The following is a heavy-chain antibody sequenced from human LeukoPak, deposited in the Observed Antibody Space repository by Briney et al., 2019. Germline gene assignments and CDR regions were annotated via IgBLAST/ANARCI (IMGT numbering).Heavy chain of an antibody. CDR1: GYTFTGYY. V-gene: IGHV1-2*02. D-gene: IGHD4-11*01. CDR3: ARDLYSNYNYYYYHMDV. J-gene: IGHJ6*03. CDR2: INPNSGGT. Sequence: ASVKVSCKASGYTFTGYYMHWVRQAPGQGLEWMGWINPNSGGTNYAQKFQGRVTMTRDTSISTAYMELSRLRSDDTAVYYCARDLYSNYNYYYYHMDVWGKGTTVTVSS.